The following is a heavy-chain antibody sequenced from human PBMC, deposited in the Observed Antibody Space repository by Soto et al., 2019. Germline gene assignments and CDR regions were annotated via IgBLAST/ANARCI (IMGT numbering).Heavy chain of an antibody. Sequence: LRLSCAASGFTVSSNYMSWVRQAPGKGLEWVSVIYSGGSTYYADSVEGRFTISRDNSKNTLYLQMNSLRAEDTAVYYCARESIAARPHYYYGMDVWGQGTTVTVS. CDR1: GFTVSSNY. D-gene: IGHD6-6*01. CDR2: IYSGGST. CDR3: ARESIAARPHYYYGMDV. J-gene: IGHJ6*02. V-gene: IGHV3-53*01.